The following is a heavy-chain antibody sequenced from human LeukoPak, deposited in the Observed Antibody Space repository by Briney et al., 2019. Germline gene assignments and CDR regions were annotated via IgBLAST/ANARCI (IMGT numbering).Heavy chain of an antibody. Sequence: SETLSLTCAVYGGSFSGYYWSRIRQPPGEGLEWIGSIYYSGSTYYNPSLKSRVTISVDTSKNQFSLKLTSVTAADTAVYYCARVQSRLSWFDPWGQGTLVTVSS. CDR3: ARVQSRLSWFDP. J-gene: IGHJ5*02. CDR1: GGSFSGYY. CDR2: IYYSGST. V-gene: IGHV4-34*01.